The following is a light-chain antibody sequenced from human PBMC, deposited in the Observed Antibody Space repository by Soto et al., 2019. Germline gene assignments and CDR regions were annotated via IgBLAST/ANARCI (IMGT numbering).Light chain of an antibody. J-gene: IGKJ4*01. CDR1: QSLATN. CDR2: GIS. CDR3: QQSLDWPLT. V-gene: IGKV3-15*01. Sequence: EIVMTQSPVTLSVSPGERVTLSCRASQSLATNLAWYQQKPGQTPRLVIYGISARASGIPGRFSGSGFGTDFTLTISRLQPEDSAVYYCQQSLDWPLTFGGGTKVEI.